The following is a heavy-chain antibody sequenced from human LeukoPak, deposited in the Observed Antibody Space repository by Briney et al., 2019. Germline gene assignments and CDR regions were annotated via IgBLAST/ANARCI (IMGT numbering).Heavy chain of an antibody. J-gene: IGHJ4*02. CDR1: GGPISSSIYY. V-gene: IGHV4-39*01. Sequence: RPSETLPLTCTVSGGPISSSIYYWGWIRHPPGKGLGWIGRFYYSGSTYYNPSPKIRVTISVDTSKNQFSLKLSSLTAPDPPVYYCSTSHGDYGGEGTLVTVPS. CDR2: FYYSGST. CDR3: STSHGDY.